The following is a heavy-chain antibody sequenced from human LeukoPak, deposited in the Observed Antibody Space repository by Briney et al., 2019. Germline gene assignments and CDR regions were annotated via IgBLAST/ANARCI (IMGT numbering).Heavy chain of an antibody. CDR3: TTDPPLYYDFWSGYYLITNPTDYMDV. D-gene: IGHD3-3*01. CDR1: GFTFSSYW. CDR2: IKQDGSEK. V-gene: IGHV3-7*01. Sequence: GGSLRLSCAASGFTFSSYWMSWVRQAPGKGLEWVANIKQDGSEKYYVDSVKGRFTISRDNAKNSLYLQMNSLRAEDTAVYYCTTDPPLYYDFWSGYYLITNPTDYMDVWGKGTTVTVSS. J-gene: IGHJ6*03.